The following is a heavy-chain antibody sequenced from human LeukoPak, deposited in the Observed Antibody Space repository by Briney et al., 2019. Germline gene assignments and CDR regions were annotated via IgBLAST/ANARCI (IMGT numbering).Heavy chain of an antibody. CDR3: TSHAAFDP. CDR2: IKSKNVGGTT. J-gene: IGHJ5*02. CDR1: GFTFNNAW. V-gene: IGHV3-15*01. Sequence: GGSLRLSCAASGFTFNNAWMNWVRQAPEKGLEWVGRIKSKNVGGTTDYAAPVKGRFTISRDDSKNTVYLQMNSLKIEDTAVYYCTSHAAFDPWGQGTLVTVSS.